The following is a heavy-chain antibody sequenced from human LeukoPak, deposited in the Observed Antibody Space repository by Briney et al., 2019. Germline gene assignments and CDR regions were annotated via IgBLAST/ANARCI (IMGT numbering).Heavy chain of an antibody. CDR1: GVSISSGSNY. J-gene: IGHJ3*02. CDR3: ARSDGYGLVGI. CDR2: IYSSGST. D-gene: IGHD3-10*01. V-gene: IGHV4-39*07. Sequence: PSETLSLTCRVSGVSISSGSNYWGWIRQPPGKTLEWIGSIYSSGSTYYNSSLKSRVIILIDTAKNHFSLNLSSVTAADTAVYHCARSDGYGLVGIWGQGTMVTVSS.